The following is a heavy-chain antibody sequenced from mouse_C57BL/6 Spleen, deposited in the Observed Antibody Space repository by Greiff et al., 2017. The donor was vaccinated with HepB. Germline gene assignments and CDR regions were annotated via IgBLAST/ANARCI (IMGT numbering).Heavy chain of an antibody. D-gene: IGHD2-12*01. CDR2: IRNKANGYTT. V-gene: IGHV7-3*01. J-gene: IGHJ4*01. CDR3: ARLRRDYAMDY. Sequence: EVHLVESGGGLVQPGGSLSLSCAASGFTFTDYYMSWVRQPPGKALEWLGFIRNKANGYTTEYSASVKGRFTISRDNSQSILYLQMNALRAEDSATYYCARLRRDYAMDYWGQGTSVTVSS. CDR1: GFTFTDYY.